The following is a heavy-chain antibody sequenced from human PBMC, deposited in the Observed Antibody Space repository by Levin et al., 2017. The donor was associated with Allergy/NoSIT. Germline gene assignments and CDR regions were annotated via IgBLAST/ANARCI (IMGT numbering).Heavy chain of an antibody. D-gene: IGHD3-16*02. CDR3: ARDRAARIMITFGGVIASGDY. Sequence: GGSLRLSCAASGFTFSSYAMHWVRQAPGKGLEWVAVISYDGSNKYYADSVKGRFTISRDNSKNTLYLQMNSLRAEDTAVYYGARDRAARIMITFGGVIASGDYWGQGTLVTVSS. J-gene: IGHJ4*02. CDR2: ISYDGSNK. V-gene: IGHV3-30*04. CDR1: GFTFSSYA.